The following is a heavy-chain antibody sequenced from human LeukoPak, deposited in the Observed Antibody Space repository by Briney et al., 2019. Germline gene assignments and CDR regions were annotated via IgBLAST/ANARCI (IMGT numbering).Heavy chain of an antibody. D-gene: IGHD3-16*01. CDR1: GYTFTGYY. V-gene: IGHV1-2*02. CDR2: INPNSGDT. Sequence: ASVKVSCKASGYTFTGYYMHWVRQAPGQGLEWMGWINPNSGDTNFAQKFQGRVTMTRDTSISTAYMELSRLRSDDTAVFYCARDVWGVGAARLDYWGQGTLVTVSS. CDR3: ARDVWGVGAARLDY. J-gene: IGHJ4*02.